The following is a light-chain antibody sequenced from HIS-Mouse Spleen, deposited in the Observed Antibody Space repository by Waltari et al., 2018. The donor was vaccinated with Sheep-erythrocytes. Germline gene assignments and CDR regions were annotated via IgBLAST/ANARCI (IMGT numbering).Light chain of an antibody. CDR3: QAWDSSIYV. CDR2: QDS. J-gene: IGLJ1*01. Sequence: SYELTQPPSVSVSPGQTASIPCSGDKLGDKYACWYQQKPGQSPVLVIYQDSKRPSGIPERFSGSNSGNTATLTISGTQAMDEADCYCQAWDSSIYVFGTGTKVTVL. V-gene: IGLV3-1*01. CDR1: KLGDKY.